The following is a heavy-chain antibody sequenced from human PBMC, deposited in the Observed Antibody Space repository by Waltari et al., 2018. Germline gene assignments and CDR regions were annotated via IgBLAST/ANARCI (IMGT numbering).Heavy chain of an antibody. V-gene: IGHV1-2*02. CDR3: ARDPRTAVITERWLPMDV. J-gene: IGHJ6*03. D-gene: IGHD5-18*01. CDR2: ITPDSGAT. CDR1: GYTFTGYS. Sequence: QVQLVQSGAEVKKPGASVKVSCKASGYTFTGYSLHWVRQAPGQGLEWMGWITPDSGATSHAQRFQGRVTMTRDTSINTAYMELSSLTSDDTAVYYCARDPRTAVITERWLPMDVWGKGTTVTVSS.